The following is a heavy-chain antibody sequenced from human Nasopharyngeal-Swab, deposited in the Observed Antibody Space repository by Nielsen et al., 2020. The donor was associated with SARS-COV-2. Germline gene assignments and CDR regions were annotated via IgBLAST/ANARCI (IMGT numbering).Heavy chain of an antibody. Sequence: GSLRLSCAVSGYSISSGYYWGWIRQPPGKGLEWIGSIYHSGSTYYNPSLKSRVTISVDTSKNQFSLKLSSVTAADTAVYYCARQAIVGATTYFGYWGQGTLVTVSS. CDR2: IYHSGST. CDR1: GYSISSGYY. V-gene: IGHV4-38-2*01. CDR3: ARQAIVGATTYFGY. D-gene: IGHD1-26*01. J-gene: IGHJ4*02.